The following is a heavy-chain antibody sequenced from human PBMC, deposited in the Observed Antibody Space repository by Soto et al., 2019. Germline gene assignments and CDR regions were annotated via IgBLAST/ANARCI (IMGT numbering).Heavy chain of an antibody. Sequence: QVQLQESGPGLVKPSQTLSLTCTVSGGSISSGDYFWSWIRQPPGKGLEWIGYIYYSGSTYYNPSLKSRVTISLDTSKNQFSLKLSSVTAADTAVYYCAREFRPFYDNSGYSVYWGQGTLVTVSS. CDR3: AREFRPFYDNSGYSVY. V-gene: IGHV4-30-4*01. J-gene: IGHJ4*02. D-gene: IGHD3-22*01. CDR1: GGSISSGDYF. CDR2: IYYSGST.